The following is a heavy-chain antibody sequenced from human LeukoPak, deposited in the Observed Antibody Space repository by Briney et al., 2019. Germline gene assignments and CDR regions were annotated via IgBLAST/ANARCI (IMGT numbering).Heavy chain of an antibody. V-gene: IGHV3-23*01. CDR1: GFTFSSYA. CDR3: AKDRIVVVPAAINWFDP. CDR2: ISGSGGST. D-gene: IGHD2-2*01. J-gene: IGHJ5*02. Sequence: GGSLRLSCAASGFTFSSYAMSWVRQAPGKGLEWVSAISGSGGSTYYADSVKGRFTISRENSKKTLYLQMNSLRAEDTAVYYCAKDRIVVVPAAINWFDPWGQGTLVTVSS.